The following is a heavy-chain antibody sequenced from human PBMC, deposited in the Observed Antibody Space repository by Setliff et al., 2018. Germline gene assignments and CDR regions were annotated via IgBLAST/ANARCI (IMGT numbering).Heavy chain of an antibody. V-gene: IGHV4-38-2*01. CDR3: VRQEEETSMVMYDFTS. Sequence: SETLSLTCDVSGYSFKSDDYWAWIRQSPGRGLEWIGSVSHSGSPYYNQSLKSRVSISEDRSKNRLFLKLNSVTAADTAIYYCVRQEEETSMVMYDFTSWGPGTLVTVSS. D-gene: IGHD5-18*01. CDR2: VSHSGSP. J-gene: IGHJ4*02. CDR1: GYSFKSDDY.